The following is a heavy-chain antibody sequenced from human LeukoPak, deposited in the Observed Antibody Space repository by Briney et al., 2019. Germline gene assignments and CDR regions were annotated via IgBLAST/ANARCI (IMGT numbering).Heavy chain of an antibody. D-gene: IGHD6-13*01. J-gene: IGHJ4*02. CDR1: GYTFTGYY. Sequence: GASVKVSCKASGYTFTGYYMHWVRQAPGQGLEWMGWINPNSGGTNYAQKFQGRVTMTRDTSISTAYMELSRLRSDDTAVYYCASRGVTTMLTIAAAGSDFDYWGQGTLVTVSS. CDR3: ASRGVTTMLTIAAAGSDFDY. V-gene: IGHV1-2*02. CDR2: INPNSGGT.